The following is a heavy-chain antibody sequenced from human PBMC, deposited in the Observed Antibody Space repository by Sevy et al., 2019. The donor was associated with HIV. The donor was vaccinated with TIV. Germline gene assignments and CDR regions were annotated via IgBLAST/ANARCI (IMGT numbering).Heavy chain of an antibody. D-gene: IGHD2-15*01. CDR3: VRKYSLATLSENWFDP. V-gene: IGHV1-2*07. Sequence: ASVKVSCKASGYTFTGYYMHWVRQAPGQGLEWMGWINGNSGDTKYAHKFQGRVTMTRDTSISTAYMELTRLTSDDTAVYYCVRKYSLATLSENWFDPRGQGTLVTVSS. CDR2: INGNSGDT. CDR1: GYTFTGYY. J-gene: IGHJ5*02.